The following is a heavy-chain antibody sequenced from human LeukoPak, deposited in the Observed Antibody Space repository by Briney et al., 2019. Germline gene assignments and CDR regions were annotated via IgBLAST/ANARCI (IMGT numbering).Heavy chain of an antibody. CDR3: ARPRRDGYKIDAFDI. CDR1: GFTFSSYA. D-gene: IGHD5-24*01. Sequence: GALRLSCAASGFTFSSYAMSWVRQAPGKGLEWVAVISYDGSNKYYADSVKGRFTISRDNSKNTLYLQMNSLRAEDTAVYYCARPRRDGYKIDAFDIWGQGTMVTVSS. V-gene: IGHV3-30-3*01. CDR2: ISYDGSNK. J-gene: IGHJ3*02.